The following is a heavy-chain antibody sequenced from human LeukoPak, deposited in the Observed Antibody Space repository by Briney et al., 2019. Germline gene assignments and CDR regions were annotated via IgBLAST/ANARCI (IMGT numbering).Heavy chain of an antibody. CDR1: GGSFSSYY. J-gene: IGHJ4*02. CDR2: IYTSGST. CDR3: AGDIDY. V-gene: IGHV4-4*07. Sequence: SETLSLTCAVYGGSFSSYYWSWIRQPAGKGLEWIGRIYTSGSTNYNPSLKSRVTMSVDTSKNQFSLKLSSVTAADTAVYYCAGDIDYWGQGTLVTVSS.